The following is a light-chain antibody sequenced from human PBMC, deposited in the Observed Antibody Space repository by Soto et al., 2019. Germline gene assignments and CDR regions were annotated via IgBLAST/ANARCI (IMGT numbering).Light chain of an antibody. V-gene: IGKV1-39*01. CDR1: QSIRRY. J-gene: IGKJ2*01. Sequence: DIQMTQSPSSLSASVGDRVTITCRASQSIRRYLNWYQQKPGKAPKVLIYAAFSLQSGVPSRFSGSGSGTDFTLTISSLQPEDFATYYCQQSYSTPMSTFGQGTKVDIK. CDR2: AAF. CDR3: QQSYSTPMST.